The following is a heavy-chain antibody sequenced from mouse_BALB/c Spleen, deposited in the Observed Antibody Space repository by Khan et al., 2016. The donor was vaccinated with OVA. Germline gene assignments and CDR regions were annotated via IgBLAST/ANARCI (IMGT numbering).Heavy chain of an antibody. V-gene: IGHV9-3*02. Sequence: QIQLVQSGPELKKPGETVEISCKASGYTFTDYGMNWVKQAPGKGLKWMGWINPNTGESTFAEDFKGHFVFSLDTSARPAYLQIHNLKSEDTAIXFSARDDYYASAYRNLDHYALDYWGQGTSVTVSS. J-gene: IGHJ4*01. CDR3: ARDDYYASAYRNLDHYALDY. D-gene: IGHD1-1*01. CDR1: GYTFTDYG. CDR2: INPNTGES.